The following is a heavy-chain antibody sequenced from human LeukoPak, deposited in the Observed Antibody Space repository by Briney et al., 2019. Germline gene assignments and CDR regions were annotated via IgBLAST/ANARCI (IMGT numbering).Heavy chain of an antibody. CDR2: ISWNSGSI. D-gene: IGHD6-13*01. V-gene: IGHV3-9*01. CDR1: GFTFDDYA. CDR3: AKSAAAGTSSLLDY. Sequence: PGRSLRLSCAASGFTFDDYAMHWVRQAPGKGLEWVSGISWNSGSIGYADSVKGRFTISRDNAKNSLYLQMNSLRAEDTALYYCAKSAAAGTSSLLDYWGQGTLVIVSS. J-gene: IGHJ4*02.